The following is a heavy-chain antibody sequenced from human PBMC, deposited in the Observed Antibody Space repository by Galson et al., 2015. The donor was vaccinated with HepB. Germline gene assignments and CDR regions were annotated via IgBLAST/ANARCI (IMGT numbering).Heavy chain of an antibody. CDR3: ARDGYHGSGSYGFY. Sequence: SLRLSCAASGFTFSRYGMHWVRQAPGKGLEWVAIIWYDGSNKDYADSVKGRFAISRDNSKNTLFLQMNSLRVEDTAVYYCARDGYHGSGSYGFYWGQGTLVTVSS. CDR2: IWYDGSNK. V-gene: IGHV3-33*08. D-gene: IGHD3-10*01. J-gene: IGHJ4*02. CDR1: GFTFSRYG.